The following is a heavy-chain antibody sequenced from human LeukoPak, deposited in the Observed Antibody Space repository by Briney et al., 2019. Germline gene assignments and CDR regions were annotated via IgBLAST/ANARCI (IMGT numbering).Heavy chain of an antibody. CDR2: IYNSGST. CDR3: ASLTYYYDSSGYYTLRDY. Sequence: SQTLSLTCTVYGGSLSSISYYWGWIRQPPGKGLEWIGSIYNSGSTYYNPSLKSRVTISVDTSKNQFSLKLSSVTAADTAVYYCASLTYYYDSSGYYTLRDYWGQGTLVSVSS. J-gene: IGHJ4*02. CDR1: GGSLSSISYY. V-gene: IGHV4-39*01. D-gene: IGHD3-22*01.